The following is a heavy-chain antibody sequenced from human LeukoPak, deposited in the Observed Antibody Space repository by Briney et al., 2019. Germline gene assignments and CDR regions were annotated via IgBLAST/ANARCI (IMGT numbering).Heavy chain of an antibody. J-gene: IGHJ4*02. CDR3: SSGREYSSRWRVLELDFDY. V-gene: IGHV1-2*06. CDR2: INPNSGGT. Sequence: ASVKVSCKASGYTFTGYYMHWVRQAPGQWLEWMGRINPNSGGTNYAQKFQGTVTMTRDTSLSTAYMERSSLRADDSPGYYYSSGREYSSRWRVLELDFDYWGQGTLVTVSS. CDR1: GYTFTGYY. D-gene: IGHD6-13*01.